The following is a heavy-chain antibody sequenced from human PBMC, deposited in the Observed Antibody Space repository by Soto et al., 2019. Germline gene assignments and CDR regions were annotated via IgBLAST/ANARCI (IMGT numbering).Heavy chain of an antibody. D-gene: IGHD2-8*02. CDR3: ARGGPLSGDFDI. CDR1: GFTFSRFA. Sequence: QVHLLESGGGVVQPGSSLRLSCTGSGFTFSRFALDWVRQAPGKGLEWVAVMSYDGKNEHYADSVKGRFTISRDNSKNMLFLDMMSLKIEDTVMYYFARGGPLSGDFDIWGPGTLVSVS. CDR2: MSYDGKNE. V-gene: IGHV3-30*04. J-gene: IGHJ4*02.